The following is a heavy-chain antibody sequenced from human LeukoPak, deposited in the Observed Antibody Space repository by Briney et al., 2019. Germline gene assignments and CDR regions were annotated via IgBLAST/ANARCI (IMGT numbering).Heavy chain of an antibody. Sequence: GASVKVSCKASGYTFTSYGISWVRQAPGQGLEWMGWISAYNGNTNYAQKLQGRVTMTTDTSTSTAYMELRSLRSDDTAVYYCARDRLPDDILTGYSREHWGQGTLVTVSS. CDR1: GYTFTSYG. D-gene: IGHD3-9*01. CDR2: ISAYNGNT. CDR3: ARDRLPDDILTGYSREH. J-gene: IGHJ1*01. V-gene: IGHV1-18*01.